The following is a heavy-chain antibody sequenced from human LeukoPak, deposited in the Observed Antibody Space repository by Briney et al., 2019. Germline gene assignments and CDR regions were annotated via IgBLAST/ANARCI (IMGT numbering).Heavy chain of an antibody. CDR3: ARDLLEWLHYFDY. V-gene: IGHV3-7*01. CDR1: GFTFSSYW. D-gene: IGHD3-3*01. Sequence: GSLRLSCAASGFTFSSYWMCWVRQAPGKGLEWVANIKQDGSEKYYVDSVKGRFTISRDNAKNSLYLQMNSLRAEDTAVYYCARDLLEWLHYFDYWGQGTLVTVSS. J-gene: IGHJ4*02. CDR2: IKQDGSEK.